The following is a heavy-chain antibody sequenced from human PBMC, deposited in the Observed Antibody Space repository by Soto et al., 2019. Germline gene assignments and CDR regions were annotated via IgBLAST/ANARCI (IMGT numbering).Heavy chain of an antibody. D-gene: IGHD2-2*01. CDR2: INSNGDST. CDR3: ARVPDLDYCSRTSCLYYFDY. J-gene: IGHJ4*02. Sequence: SSSSYYWGWIRQPPGKGLEWVSTINSNGDSTYYADSVKGRFTISRDNSRNSLYLQVSSLRAEDTAVYYCARVPDLDYCSRTSCLYYFDYWGQGALVNVSS. V-gene: IGHV3-23*01. CDR1: SSSSYY.